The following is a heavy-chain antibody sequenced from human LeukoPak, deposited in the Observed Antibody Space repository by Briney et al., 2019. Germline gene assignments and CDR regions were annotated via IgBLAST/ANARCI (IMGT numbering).Heavy chain of an antibody. D-gene: IGHD6-13*01. V-gene: IGHV3-23*01. CDR2: ISGSGGST. CDR1: GFTFSGYA. Sequence: GGSLRLSCAASGFTFSGYAMSWVRQAPGKGLEWVSAISGSGGSTYYADSVKGRFTISRGNSKNTLYLQMNSLRAEDTAVYYCAINTPLVIAAAYFQHWGQGTLVTVSS. J-gene: IGHJ1*01. CDR3: AINTPLVIAAAYFQH.